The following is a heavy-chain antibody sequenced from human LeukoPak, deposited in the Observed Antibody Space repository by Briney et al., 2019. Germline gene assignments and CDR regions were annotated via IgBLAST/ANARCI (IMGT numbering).Heavy chain of an antibody. D-gene: IGHD3-10*01. J-gene: IGHJ4*02. V-gene: IGHV3-13*01. CDR2: IGTAGDT. Sequence: GGSLRLSCAAPGFTFSSYDMHWVRQATGKGLEWVSAIGTAGDTYYPGSVKGRFTISRENAKNSLYLQMNSLRAWDTAVYYCARSSGYYYGSGSYYIPFDYWGQGTLVTVSS. CDR3: ARSSGYYYGSGSYYIPFDY. CDR1: GFTFSSYD.